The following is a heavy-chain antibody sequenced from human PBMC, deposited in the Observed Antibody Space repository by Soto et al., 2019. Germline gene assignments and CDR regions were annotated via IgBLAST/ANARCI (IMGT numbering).Heavy chain of an antibody. Sequence: EVQLVESGGGLVKPGGSLRLSCAASGFTFSNAWMNWVRQAPGKGLEWVGRIKSITDGGTTDYAAPVKGRFTISRDDSKNTLYLQMNSLKTEDTAVYYCTTAHMDTAMVTVDYWGQGTLVTVSS. CDR2: IKSITDGGTT. CDR3: TTAHMDTAMVTVDY. D-gene: IGHD5-18*01. J-gene: IGHJ4*02. V-gene: IGHV3-15*07. CDR1: GFTFSNAW.